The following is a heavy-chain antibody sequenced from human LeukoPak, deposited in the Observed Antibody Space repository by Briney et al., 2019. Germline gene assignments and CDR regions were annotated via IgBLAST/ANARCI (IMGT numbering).Heavy chain of an antibody. CDR3: AKGGYKTPFDY. D-gene: IGHD5-18*01. CDR2: ISYDGSNK. Sequence: GGSLRLSCAASGFTFSSYAMHWVRQAPGKGLEWVAVISYDGSNKYYADSVKGRFTISRDNSKNTLYLQMNSLRAEDTAVYYCAKGGYKTPFDYWGQGTLVTVSS. CDR1: GFTFSSYA. V-gene: IGHV3-30-3*01. J-gene: IGHJ4*02.